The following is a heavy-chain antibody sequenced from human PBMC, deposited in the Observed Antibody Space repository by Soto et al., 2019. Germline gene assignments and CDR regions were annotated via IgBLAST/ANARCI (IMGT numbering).Heavy chain of an antibody. CDR3: ARDRSTGDY. Sequence: QVQLVQSGADVKKPGASVKVSCKASGYTISDYGISWVRKAPGQGLEWMGWISAYNGKTDYAQKFQGRVTMTTDTSTGTVYMELRGLRSDDTAVYYCARDRSTGDYWGQGTLITVS. J-gene: IGHJ4*02. CDR2: ISAYNGKT. V-gene: IGHV1-18*01. CDR1: GYTISDYG.